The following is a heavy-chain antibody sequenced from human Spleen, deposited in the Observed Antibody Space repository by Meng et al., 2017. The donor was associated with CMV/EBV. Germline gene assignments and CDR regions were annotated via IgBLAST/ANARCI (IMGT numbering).Heavy chain of an antibody. CDR1: GYTFTTYG. CDR2: ISADTTNI. Sequence: ASVKVSCKASGYTFTTYGVTWVRQAPGQGLEWMGWISADTTNINYAQNLQGRVTLTTDISTSTAYMELSSLIPEDTAVYYCARESGGMDVWGQGTTVTVSS. CDR3: ARESGGMDV. V-gene: IGHV1-18*01. J-gene: IGHJ6*02.